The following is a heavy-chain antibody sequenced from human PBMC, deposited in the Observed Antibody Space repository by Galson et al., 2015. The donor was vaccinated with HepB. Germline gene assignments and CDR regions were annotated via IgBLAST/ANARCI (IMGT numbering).Heavy chain of an antibody. CDR2: IIPILGIA. V-gene: IGHV1-69*02. Sequence: SVKVSCKASGGTLSSYTISWVRQAPGQGLEWMGRIIPILGIANYAQKFQGRVTITADKSTSTAYMELSRLRSDDTAVYYCARGRGQLLLFQHWGQGTLVTVSS. CDR1: GGTLSSYT. D-gene: IGHD2-2*01. J-gene: IGHJ1*01. CDR3: ARGRGQLLLFQH.